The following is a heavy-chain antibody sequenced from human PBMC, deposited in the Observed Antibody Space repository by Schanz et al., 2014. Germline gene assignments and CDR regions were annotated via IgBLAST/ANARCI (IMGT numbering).Heavy chain of an antibody. V-gene: IGHV4-4*02. Sequence: QVQLQESGPGLVKPSGTLSLTCAVSGGSISSSNWWSWVRQPPGKGLEWIGEIYHSGRTNYNPSLKSRVTISVDKSNNEFSLKLSSVTAADTAVYYCASVIMVAGNHRDGRDVWGQGTTVIVSS. D-gene: IGHD6-19*01. CDR1: GGSISSSNW. CDR2: IYHSGRT. J-gene: IGHJ6*02. CDR3: ASVIMVAGNHRDGRDV.